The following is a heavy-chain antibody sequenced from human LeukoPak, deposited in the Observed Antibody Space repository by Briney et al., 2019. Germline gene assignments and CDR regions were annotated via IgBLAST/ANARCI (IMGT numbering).Heavy chain of an antibody. Sequence: SETLSLTCTVSGGSISSSSYYWGWIRQPPGKGLEWIGSIYYSGSTYYNPSLKSRVTISVDTSKNQFSLKLSSVTAADTAVYYCARRQGYRYYDSSGYLDYWGQGTLVTVSS. J-gene: IGHJ4*02. CDR3: ARRQGYRYYDSSGYLDY. V-gene: IGHV4-39*01. CDR1: GGSISSSSYY. D-gene: IGHD3-22*01. CDR2: IYYSGST.